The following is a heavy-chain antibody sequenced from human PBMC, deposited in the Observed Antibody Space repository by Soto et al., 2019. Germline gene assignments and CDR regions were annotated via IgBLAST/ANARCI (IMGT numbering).Heavy chain of an antibody. Sequence: EVQLVESGGGLVQPGGSLRLSCAVSGFTFSNYWMSWVRQAPGKGLEWVANIKQDGSEKYYVDSVKGRFTISRDTAKNSLYLQMNSLGAEDTAVYFCASGLWTFQPWGQGTLVTVSS. J-gene: IGHJ1*01. V-gene: IGHV3-7*01. CDR2: IKQDGSEK. CDR3: ASGLWTFQP. D-gene: IGHD3-10*01. CDR1: GFTFSNYW.